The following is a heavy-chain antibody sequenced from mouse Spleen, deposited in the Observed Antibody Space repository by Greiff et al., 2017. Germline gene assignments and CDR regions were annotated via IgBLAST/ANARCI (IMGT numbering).Heavy chain of an antibody. Sequence: VQLQQPGAELVKPGASVKMSCKASGYTFTSYWITWVKQRPGQGLEWIGDIYPGSGSTNYNEKFKSKATLTVDTSSSTAYMQLSSLTSEDSAVYYCALDSSGYVRAMDYWGQGTSVTVSS. D-gene: IGHD3-2*01. CDR2: IYPGSGST. CDR1: GYTFTSYW. CDR3: ALDSSGYVRAMDY. V-gene: IGHV1-55*01. J-gene: IGHJ4*01.